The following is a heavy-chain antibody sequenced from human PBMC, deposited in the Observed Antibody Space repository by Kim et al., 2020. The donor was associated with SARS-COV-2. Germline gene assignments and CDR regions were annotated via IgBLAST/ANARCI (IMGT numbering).Heavy chain of an antibody. CDR3: ARSWGGDGYTQNYYYMDV. D-gene: IGHD3-16*01. J-gene: IGHJ6*03. CDR2: IGTAGDT. CDR1: GFTFSSYD. V-gene: IGHV3-13*01. Sequence: GGSLRLSCAASGFTFSSYDMHWVRQATGKGLEWVSAIGTAGDTYYPGSVKGRFTISRENAKNSLYLQMNSLRAGDTAVYYCARSWGGDGYTQNYYYMDVWGKGTTVTVSS.